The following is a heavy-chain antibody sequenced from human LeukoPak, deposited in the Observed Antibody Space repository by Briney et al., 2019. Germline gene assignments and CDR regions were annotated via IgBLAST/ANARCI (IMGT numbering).Heavy chain of an antibody. Sequence: KTSETLSLTCTVSGGSISSYYWSWIRQPAEKGLEWIGRIYTSGSTNYNPSLKSRVTMSVDTSKNQFSLKLSSVTAADTAVYYCARDKGIAAAGTHPFDYWGQGTLVTVSS. J-gene: IGHJ4*02. CDR3: ARDKGIAAAGTHPFDY. CDR2: IYTSGST. CDR1: GGSISSYY. D-gene: IGHD6-13*01. V-gene: IGHV4-4*07.